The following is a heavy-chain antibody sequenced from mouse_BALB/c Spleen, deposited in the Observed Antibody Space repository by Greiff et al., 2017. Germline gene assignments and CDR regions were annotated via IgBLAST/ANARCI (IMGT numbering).Heavy chain of an antibody. V-gene: IGHV5-12-1*01. D-gene: IGHD2-1*01. CDR1: GLAFSSYD. CDR3: ARQAYGNFAY. J-gene: IGHJ3*01. Sequence: EVKVVESGGGLVKPGGSLKLSCAASGLAFSSYDMSWVRQTPEKRLEWVAYISSGGGSTYYPDTVKGRFTISRDNAKNTLYLQMSSLKSEDTAMYYCARQAYGNFAYWGQGTLVTVSA. CDR2: ISSGGGST.